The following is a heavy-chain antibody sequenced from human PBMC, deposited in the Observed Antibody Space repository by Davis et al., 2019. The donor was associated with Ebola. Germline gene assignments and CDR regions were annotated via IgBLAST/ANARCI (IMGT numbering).Heavy chain of an antibody. D-gene: IGHD3-16*02. J-gene: IGHJ6*01. CDR1: GFTFSGSA. V-gene: IGHV3-73*01. CDR2: IRSKANSYAT. Sequence: GGSLRLSCAAFGFTFSGSAMHCVRQASGKVLEWVGRIRSKANSYATAYAASVKGRFTISRDDSKNTAYLQMNSLKTEDTAVYYCTREVSRGDVWGQGTTVTVSS. CDR3: TREVSRGDV.